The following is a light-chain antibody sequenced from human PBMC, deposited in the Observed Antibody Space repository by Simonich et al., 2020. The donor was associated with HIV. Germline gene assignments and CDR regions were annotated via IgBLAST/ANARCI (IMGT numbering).Light chain of an antibody. V-gene: IGLV3-25*03. CDR3: QSADSSGTYKV. Sequence: SYELTQPPSVSVSPGQTASITCSADKLGNKYVCWYQQKPGQAPVLMIYKDTERPSGIPERFSGSRSGTAATLTIRGVQAEDEADYYCQSADSSGTYKVFGGGTKLIVL. CDR2: KDT. CDR1: KLGNKY. J-gene: IGLJ2*01.